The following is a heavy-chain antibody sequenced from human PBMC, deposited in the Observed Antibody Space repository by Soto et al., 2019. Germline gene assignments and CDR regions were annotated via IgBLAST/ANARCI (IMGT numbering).Heavy chain of an antibody. CDR3: TRDRTIFGVVFDAFDI. CDR1: GFTFSDHY. J-gene: IGHJ3*02. V-gene: IGHV3-72*01. D-gene: IGHD3-3*01. CDR2: IRKKTNSYTT. Sequence: PVGSLSLSGVVSGFTFSDHYMDWVRHAPGKGLEWAGRIRKKTNSYTTEYAASVKGRFTISRDDSKNSVFLQMNSLKTEDTAVYYCTRDRTIFGVVFDAFDIWGQGTMVTVSS.